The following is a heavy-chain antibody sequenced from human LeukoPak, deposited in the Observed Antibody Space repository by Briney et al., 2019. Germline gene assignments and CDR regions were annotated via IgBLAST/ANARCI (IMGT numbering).Heavy chain of an antibody. CDR3: ARVRRELRAFDI. CDR1: GYTFTNYD. D-gene: IGHD1-26*01. J-gene: IGHJ3*02. Sequence: GASVKVSCTASGYTFTNYDINWVRQAPGQGLEWMGWISAYNGNTNYAQKLQGRVTMTTDTSTSTAYMELRSLRSDDTAVYYCARVRRELRAFDIWGQGTMVTVSS. V-gene: IGHV1-18*01. CDR2: ISAYNGNT.